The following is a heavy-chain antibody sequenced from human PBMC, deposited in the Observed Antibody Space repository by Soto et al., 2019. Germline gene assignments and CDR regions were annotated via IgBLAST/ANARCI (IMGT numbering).Heavy chain of an antibody. V-gene: IGHV4-34*01. Sequence: QVQLQQWGAGLLKPSETLSLTCAVYGGSFSGYYWSWIRQPPGKGLEWIGEINHSGSTNYNPSLKSRVTISVDTSKNQFSLKLSSVTAADTAVYYCARKWGHGAYGDYGYWGQGTLVTVSS. CDR3: ARKWGHGAYGDYGY. CDR1: GGSFSGYY. D-gene: IGHD4-17*01. J-gene: IGHJ4*02. CDR2: INHSGST.